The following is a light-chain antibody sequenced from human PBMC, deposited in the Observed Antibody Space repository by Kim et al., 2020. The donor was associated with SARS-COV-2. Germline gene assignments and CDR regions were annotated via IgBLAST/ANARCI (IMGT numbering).Light chain of an antibody. CDR1: QSVSSN. CDR3: QQYDNWPYT. Sequence: EIGMTQSPATLSVSPGERVTLSCRASQSVSSNLAWYQQRPGQAPRLLIYGTSTRATGIPARFSGSRSGTEFTLTISSLQSEDFAVYYCQQYDNWPYTFGQGTKLEI. J-gene: IGKJ2*01. V-gene: IGKV3-15*01. CDR2: GTS.